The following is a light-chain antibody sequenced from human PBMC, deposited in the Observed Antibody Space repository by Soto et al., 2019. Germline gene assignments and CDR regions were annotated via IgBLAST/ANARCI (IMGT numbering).Light chain of an antibody. CDR3: QHYVTSLTT. J-gene: IGKJ1*01. CDR1: QSVSSY. CDR2: DAS. Sequence: EIVLTQSPATLSLSPGETAPLSCRASQSVSSYLAWYQQKPGQAPRLLIYDASSRATGIPDRFSGSGSGTDFTLTISRLEPEDFAVYYCQHYVTSLTTFGQGTKVDIK. V-gene: IGKV3-20*01.